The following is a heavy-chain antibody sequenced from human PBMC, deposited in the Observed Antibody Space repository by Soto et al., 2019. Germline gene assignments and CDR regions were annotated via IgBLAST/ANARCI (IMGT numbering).Heavy chain of an antibody. J-gene: IGHJ4*02. CDR1: GGSISSSSYY. D-gene: IGHD3-3*01. Sequence: PSETLSLTCTVSGGSISSSSYYWGWIRQPPGKGLEWIGSIYYSGSTYYNPSLKSRVTISVDTSKNQFSLKLSSVTAADTAVYYCARQPLTTYYDFWSGYGPKGYYLDYWAQGTLVTGSS. V-gene: IGHV4-39*01. CDR2: IYYSGST. CDR3: ARQPLTTYYDFWSGYGPKGYYLDY.